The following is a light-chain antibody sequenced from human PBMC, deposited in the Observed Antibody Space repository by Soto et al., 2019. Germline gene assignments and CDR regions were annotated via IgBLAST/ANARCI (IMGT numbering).Light chain of an antibody. CDR2: GNN. V-gene: IGLV1-44*01. CDR3: AAWDDSLNEYV. J-gene: IGLJ1*01. Sequence: QSVLTQAPSVSGTPGQRVTITCSGSSSNIGRNSVNWYQHLPGTAPKLLTHGNNHRPSGVPDRFSDSKSGTSASLAISGLQPEDEADYCCAAWDDSLNEYVFGDGTKVTVL. CDR1: SSNIGRNS.